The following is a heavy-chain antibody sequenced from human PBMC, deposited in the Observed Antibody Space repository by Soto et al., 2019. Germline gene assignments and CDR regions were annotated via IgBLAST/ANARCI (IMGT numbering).Heavy chain of an antibody. J-gene: IGHJ4*02. CDR1: GGSISSGVYY. CDR3: ARESFYDSGGFHGFDY. CDR2: IYYSGST. Sequence: PSETLSLTCAVSGGSISSGVYYWSWIRQPPGKGLEWIGYIYYSGSTNYNPSLKSRVTISVDTSKNQFSLKLSSVTAADTAVYYCARESFYDSGGFHGFDYWGQGTLVTVSS. V-gene: IGHV4-61*08. D-gene: IGHD3-22*01.